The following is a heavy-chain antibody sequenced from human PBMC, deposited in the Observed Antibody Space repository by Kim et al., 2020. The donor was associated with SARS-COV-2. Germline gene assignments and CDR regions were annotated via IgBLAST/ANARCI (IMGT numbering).Heavy chain of an antibody. V-gene: IGHV4-61*02. D-gene: IGHD3-10*01. Sequence: PTLKSRVTISVDTSTNQFSLGLSSVTAADTAVYYCARGGSGSYYKSQFDYWGQGTLVTVSS. CDR3: ARGGSGSYYKSQFDY. J-gene: IGHJ4*02.